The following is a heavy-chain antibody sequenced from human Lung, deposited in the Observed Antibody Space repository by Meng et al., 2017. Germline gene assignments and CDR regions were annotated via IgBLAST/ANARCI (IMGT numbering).Heavy chain of an antibody. D-gene: IGHD4-11*01. Sequence: QVTLQKWGAGLLKPSESLLLTCVVSGGSFSDYYWSWIRQPPGKGLEWIGEINHSGSTNYNPSLESRATISVDTSQNNLSLKLSSVTAADSAVYYCARGPTTMAHDFDYWGQGTLVTVSS. CDR1: GGSFSDYY. J-gene: IGHJ4*02. V-gene: IGHV4-34*01. CDR3: ARGPTTMAHDFDY. CDR2: INHSGST.